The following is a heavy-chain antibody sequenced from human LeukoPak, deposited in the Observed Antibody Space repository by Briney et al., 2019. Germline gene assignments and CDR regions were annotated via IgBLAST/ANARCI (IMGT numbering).Heavy chain of an antibody. V-gene: IGHV5-10-1*01. CDR3: ARHENIFSTFDM. CDR2: IDPSDSYT. J-gene: IGHJ3*02. D-gene: IGHD3-9*01. CDR1: GYSFTSYW. Sequence: PKISCKDAGYSFTSYWITRVRHTAGKRLEWVGMIDPSDSYTNHSPSFQGHVTISADKSISTAYLQWSSLKASDTAIYYCARHENIFSTFDMWGQGTMVTVSS.